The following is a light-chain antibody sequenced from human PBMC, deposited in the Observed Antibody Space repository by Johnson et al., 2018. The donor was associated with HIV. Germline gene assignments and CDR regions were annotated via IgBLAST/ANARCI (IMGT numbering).Light chain of an antibody. J-gene: IGLJ1*01. Sequence: QSVLTQPPSVSAAPGQKVTISCSGSSSNIGNNYVSWYQQLPGTAPKLLIYENNKRPSGIPDRFSGPKSGTSATLGITGLQTGDEGDYYCGTWDRSLSAGVVFGTGTKVTVL. CDR2: ENN. V-gene: IGLV1-51*02. CDR1: SSNIGNNY. CDR3: GTWDRSLSAGVV.